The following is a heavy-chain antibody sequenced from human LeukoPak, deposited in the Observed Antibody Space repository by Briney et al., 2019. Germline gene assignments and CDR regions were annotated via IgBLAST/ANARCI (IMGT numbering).Heavy chain of an antibody. Sequence: KFQGRVSITRVTSASTAYMELSSLTSEDTAVYYCARDLYGDYFDYWGQGTLVTVSS. J-gene: IGHJ4*02. D-gene: IGHD3-16*01. CDR3: ARDLYGDYFDY. V-gene: IGHV1-3*01.